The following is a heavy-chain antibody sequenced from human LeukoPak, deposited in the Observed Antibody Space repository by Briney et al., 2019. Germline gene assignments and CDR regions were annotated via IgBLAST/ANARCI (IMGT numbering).Heavy chain of an antibody. CDR2: MNPNSGNT. D-gene: IGHD3-10*01. CDR1: GYTFTSYD. Sequence: ASVTVSCKASGYTFTSYDINWVRQATGQGLEWMGWMNPNSGNTGYAQKFQGRVTMTRSTSISTAYMELSRLRSEDTAVYYCARAVRVRGVITYYFDYWGQGTLVTVSS. CDR3: ARAVRVRGVITYYFDY. J-gene: IGHJ4*02. V-gene: IGHV1-8*01.